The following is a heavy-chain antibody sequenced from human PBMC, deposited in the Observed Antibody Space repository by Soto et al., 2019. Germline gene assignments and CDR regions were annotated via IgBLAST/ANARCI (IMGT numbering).Heavy chain of an antibody. J-gene: IGHJ4*02. CDR2: ISYDGSNK. CDR3: AKDAPPYGSGSYIDY. D-gene: IGHD3-10*01. Sequence: GGSLRLSCAASGFTFSSYGMHWVHQAPGKGLEWVAVISYDGSNKYYADSVKGRFTISRDNSKNTLYLQMNSLRAEDTAVYYCAKDAPPYGSGSYIDYWGQGTLVTVSS. CDR1: GFTFSSYG. V-gene: IGHV3-30*18.